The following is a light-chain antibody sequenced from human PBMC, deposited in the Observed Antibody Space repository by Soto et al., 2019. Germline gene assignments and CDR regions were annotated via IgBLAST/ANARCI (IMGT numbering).Light chain of an antibody. CDR2: AND. CDR3: AIWDDSLRV. V-gene: IGLV1-47*01. Sequence: QSVLTQPTSASGTPGQRVTISCSGSSSNIGTHFVYWYQQLPETAPKLLIYANDQRPSGVPDRFSGSKSGTSASLAISGLRPEDEADYYYAIWDDSLRVFGGGTKVTVL. J-gene: IGLJ2*01. CDR1: SSNIGTHF.